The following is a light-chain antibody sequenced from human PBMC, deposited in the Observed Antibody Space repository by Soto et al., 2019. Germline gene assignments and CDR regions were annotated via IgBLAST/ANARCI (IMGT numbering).Light chain of an antibody. J-gene: IGKJ3*01. CDR1: QDISTY. CDR3: QQYKNYPIT. Sequence: DIQMSQSPSSVSASVGDRVTITCRASQDISTYLAWYQQMPGKAPKALISAASSLQDGVSPRFSGGGSGTEFTLTISSLQPEDFATYFCQQYKNYPITFGPGTKVDIK. CDR2: AAS. V-gene: IGKV1-16*01.